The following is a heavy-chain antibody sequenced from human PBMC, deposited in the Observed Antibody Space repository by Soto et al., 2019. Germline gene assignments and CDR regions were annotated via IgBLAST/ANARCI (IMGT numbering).Heavy chain of an antibody. J-gene: IGHJ6*02. CDR2: INSDGSST. V-gene: IGHV3-74*01. D-gene: IGHD3-3*01. CDR3: AREIAGVLRFLEWYPFGMDV. Sequence: PGGSLRLSCAASGFTFSSYWMHWVRQAPGKGLVWVSRINSDGSSTSYADSVKGRFTISRDNAKNTLYLQMNSLRAEDTAVYYCAREIAGVLRFLEWYPFGMDVWGQGTTVTVSS. CDR1: GFTFSSYW.